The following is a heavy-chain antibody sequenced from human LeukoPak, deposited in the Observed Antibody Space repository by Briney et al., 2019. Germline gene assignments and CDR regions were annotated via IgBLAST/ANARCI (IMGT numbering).Heavy chain of an antibody. CDR3: AREEVRRAVAGYFDN. CDR2: ISGYNGNT. D-gene: IGHD6-19*01. V-gene: IGHV1-18*01. CDR1: GYTFTSYG. J-gene: IGHJ4*02. Sequence: ASVKVSCKASGYTFTSYGISWVRQAPGQGLEWMGWISGYNGNTNYAQKLQWRVTMTTDTSTSTVYMELRSLRSDDTAVYYCAREEVRRAVAGYFDNWGQGTLVTVSS.